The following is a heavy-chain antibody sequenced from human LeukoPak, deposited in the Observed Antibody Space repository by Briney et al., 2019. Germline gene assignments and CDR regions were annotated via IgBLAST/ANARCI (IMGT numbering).Heavy chain of an antibody. D-gene: IGHD5-12*01. CDR2: IYSTGST. J-gene: IGHJ4*02. V-gene: IGHV4-4*07. CDR3: ARGNIVATIFGGLHGTTAFDF. CDR1: GGSISSYY. Sequence: MASETLSLTCTVSGGSISSYYWSWIRQPAGKGLEWIGRIYSTGSTNYNPSLKSRVTMSVDTSKNQFSLKLNSLTAADTAVYYCARGNIVATIFGGLHGTTAFDFWGQGILVTVSS.